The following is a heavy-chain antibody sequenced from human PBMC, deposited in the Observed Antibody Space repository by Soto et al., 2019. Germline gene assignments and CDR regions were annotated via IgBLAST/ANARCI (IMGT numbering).Heavy chain of an antibody. D-gene: IGHD5-18*01. CDR3: ARDRRLGYSYGPATYYYGMDV. Sequence: SVKVSCKASGGTFSSYAISWVRQAPGQGLEWMGGIITIFGTANYAQKVQGRVTITADETTSTTYMEPSSLRSEDTAVYYCARDRRLGYSYGPATYYYGMDVWGQGTTVTVSS. CDR2: IITIFGTA. CDR1: GGTFSSYA. V-gene: IGHV1-69*13. J-gene: IGHJ6*02.